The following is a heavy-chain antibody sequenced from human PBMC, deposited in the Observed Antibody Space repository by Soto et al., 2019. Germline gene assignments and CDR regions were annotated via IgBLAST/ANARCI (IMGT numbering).Heavy chain of an antibody. CDR3: AREQGLLWFGELSHSGAFDI. Sequence: GGSLRLSCAASGFTFSYYYMSWIRQSPGKGLEWVSYISSSGSTIYYADSVKGRFTISRDNAKNSLYLQMNSLRAEDTAVYYCAREQGLLWFGELSHSGAFDIWGQGTMVTVSS. V-gene: IGHV3-11*01. CDR1: GFTFSYYY. J-gene: IGHJ3*02. D-gene: IGHD3-10*01. CDR2: ISSSGSTI.